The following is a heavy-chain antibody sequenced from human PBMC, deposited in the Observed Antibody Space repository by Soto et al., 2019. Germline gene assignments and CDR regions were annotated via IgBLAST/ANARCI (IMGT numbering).Heavy chain of an antibody. CDR3: ARDVVAHAATYYYYMDV. Sequence: EALSRTCTVSGGSISSSSYYWGWVRQPPGKGLEWIGSISYSGSTYYNPSLKSRVTISVDTSKNHFSLKLSSLSAADTAVYYCARDVVAHAATYYYYMDVWGKGTTVTVSS. CDR2: ISYSGST. D-gene: IGHD2-2*01. J-gene: IGHJ6*03. CDR1: GGSISSSSYY. V-gene: IGHV4-39*02.